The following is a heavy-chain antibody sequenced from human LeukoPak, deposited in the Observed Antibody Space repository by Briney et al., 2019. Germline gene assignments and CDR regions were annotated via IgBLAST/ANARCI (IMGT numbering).Heavy chain of an antibody. J-gene: IGHJ4*02. CDR3: ARGGRYRYFDY. V-gene: IGHV3-53*01. D-gene: IGHD3-9*01. Sequence: PGGSLRLSCAVSGITVSTNYMSWVRQAPGKGLEWVSVIYNGDTTYYADSVRGRFTISRDNSKNTLYLQMNSLRADDTAVYYCARGGRYRYFDYWGQGTLVTVSS. CDR1: GITVSTNY. CDR2: IYNGDTT.